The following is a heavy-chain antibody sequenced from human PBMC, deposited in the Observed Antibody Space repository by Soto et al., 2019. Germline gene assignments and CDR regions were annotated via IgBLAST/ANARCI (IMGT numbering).Heavy chain of an antibody. Sequence: QVHLVQSGAEVKRPGSSVKVSCKTSGGSFNNYAVSWVRQAPGQGLEWWGGIIPNFDTPNYAQKFQDRVTIIAYESTSTVYMELRSLRSNDTAVYYCAVAMVREILIFESSGMHVWGQGTTVIVSS. V-gene: IGHV1-69*01. J-gene: IGHJ6*02. D-gene: IGHD3-10*01. CDR2: IIPNFDTP. CDR1: GGSFNNYA. CDR3: AVAMVREILIFESSGMHV.